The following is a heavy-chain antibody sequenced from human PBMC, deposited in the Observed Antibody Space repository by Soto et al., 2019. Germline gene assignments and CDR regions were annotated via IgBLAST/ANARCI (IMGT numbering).Heavy chain of an antibody. CDR1: GFTFDDYA. D-gene: IGHD3-10*01. Sequence: SLRLSCAASGFTFDDYAMHWVQQAPGKGLEWVSGINWNSGSIGYADSVKGRFTISRDNAKTSLYLQMNSLRAEDTALYYCAKDRGSGSYAANYYYYGMDVWGQGT. CDR2: INWNSGSI. J-gene: IGHJ6*02. V-gene: IGHV3-9*01. CDR3: AKDRGSGSYAANYYYYGMDV.